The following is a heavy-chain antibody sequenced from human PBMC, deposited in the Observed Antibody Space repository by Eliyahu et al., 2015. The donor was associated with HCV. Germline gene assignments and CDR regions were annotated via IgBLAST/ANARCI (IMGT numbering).Heavy chain of an antibody. J-gene: IGHJ6*02. D-gene: IGHD2-8*02. V-gene: IGHV4-39*01. CDR1: GGSLTXETDY. Sequence: QLQVQESGPGLVKPSETLSLTCTVXGGSLTXETDYWAWIRQPPGRGLEWIGTAYDSGSTYFNPSLKGRVTISIDTSKNQFYLKLSSVAASDTAVYYCARTLGYCTGGVCFTGYYGMDVWGRGTTVTVS. CDR3: ARTLGYCTGGVCFTGYYGMDV. CDR2: AYDSGST.